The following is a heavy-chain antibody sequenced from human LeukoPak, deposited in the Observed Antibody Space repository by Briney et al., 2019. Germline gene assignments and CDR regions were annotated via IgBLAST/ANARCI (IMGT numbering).Heavy chain of an antibody. CDR3: ARGRGLALSYHYFDY. D-gene: IGHD3-10*01. J-gene: IGHJ4*02. CDR2: ISSGSSTT. CDR1: GFTFSVYW. V-gene: IGHV3-48*02. Sequence: GGSLRLSCAASGFTFSVYWMTWVRQAPGRGLEWVSYISSGSSTTYYADSVKGRFTISRDNAKNSLYLQVNSLRDEDTAVYYCARGRGLALSYHYFDYWGQGTLVTVSS.